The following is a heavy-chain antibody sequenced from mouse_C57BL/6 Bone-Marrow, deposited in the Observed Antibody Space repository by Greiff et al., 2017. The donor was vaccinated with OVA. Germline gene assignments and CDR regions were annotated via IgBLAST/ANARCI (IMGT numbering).Heavy chain of an antibody. V-gene: IGHV5-17*01. D-gene: IGHD1-1*01. J-gene: IGHJ1*03. CDR2: ISSGSSNI. Sequence: DVKLVESGGGLVKPGGSLKLSCAASGFTFSDYGMHWVRQAPEKGLEWVAYISSGSSNIYYADTVKGRFPISRDNAKNTLFLQMTSLRSEDTAMYYCARSPYYGSSYVGFYVWGTGTTVTVSS. CDR3: ARSPYYGSSYVGFYV. CDR1: GFTFSDYG.